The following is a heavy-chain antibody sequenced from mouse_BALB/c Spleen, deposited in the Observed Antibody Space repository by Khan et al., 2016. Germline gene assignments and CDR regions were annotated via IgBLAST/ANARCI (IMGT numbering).Heavy chain of an antibody. V-gene: IGHV1-18*01. CDR1: GYTFTDYT. CDR3: ARGWFPY. CDR2: FNPNSVGT. Sequence: VQLQQSGPELVKPGASVKISCKTSGYTFTDYTMHWVKQSHGKSLEWIGNFNPNSVGTNYNQKFKGKATLTVDKSSSTAYMELRSLTSEDSAVYYWARGWFPYGGQGTLVTVAA. J-gene: IGHJ3*01.